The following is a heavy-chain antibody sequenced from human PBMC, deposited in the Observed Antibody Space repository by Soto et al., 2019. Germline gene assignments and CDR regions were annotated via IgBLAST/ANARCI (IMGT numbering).Heavy chain of an antibody. J-gene: IGHJ5*02. V-gene: IGHV4-39*01. CDR2: IYYSGSA. CDR3: ARLHCNSPNCVPLDP. D-gene: IGHD2-2*01. CDR1: GGCISSVSYY. Sequence: QLQLQESGPGLVKPSETLSHTCTVAGGCISSVSYYWGWIRQPPGKGLEWIGSIYYSGSAYYSPSLKSRVTMSGDTSKNQLSLKLSSVTASDTAVYYCARLHCNSPNCVPLDPWGQGTLVTVSS.